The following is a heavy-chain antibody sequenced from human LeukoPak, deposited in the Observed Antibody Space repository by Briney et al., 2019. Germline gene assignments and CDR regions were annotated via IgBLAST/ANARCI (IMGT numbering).Heavy chain of an antibody. Sequence: SQTLSLTCAISGDSVSSNSAAWNWIRQSPSRGLEWLGRTYYRSKWYNDYAVSVKNRITINPDTFKNQLSLQPNSVSPEDTAVYYCAREITDSFDIWGQGTMVTVSS. J-gene: IGHJ3*02. D-gene: IGHD1-14*01. CDR3: AREITDSFDI. CDR1: GDSVSSNSAA. V-gene: IGHV6-1*01. CDR2: TYYRSKWYN.